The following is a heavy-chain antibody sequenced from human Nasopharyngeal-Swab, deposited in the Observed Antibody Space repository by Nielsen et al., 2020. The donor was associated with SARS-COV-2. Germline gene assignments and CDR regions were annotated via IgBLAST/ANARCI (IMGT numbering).Heavy chain of an antibody. D-gene: IGHD1-1*01. J-gene: IGHJ4*02. Sequence: ASVKVSCKASGYTFTRHNMHWVRQAPGQGLEWMAIFDPRGDSTSHAQKFQGRLTMTTDTTTGTVYMELSSLRSEDAAVYYCARDSDNWAIDYWGQGTLVTVSP. CDR1: GYTFTRHN. CDR2: FDPRGDST. CDR3: ARDSDNWAIDY. V-gene: IGHV1-46*01.